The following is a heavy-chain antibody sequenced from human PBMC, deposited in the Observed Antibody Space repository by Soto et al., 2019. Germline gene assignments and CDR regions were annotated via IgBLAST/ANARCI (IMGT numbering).Heavy chain of an antibody. D-gene: IGHD1-26*01. CDR1: NGSIINYY. V-gene: IGHV4-59*01. J-gene: IGHJ3*01. Sequence: QVQLKESGPGLVKPSETLSLTCTVSNGSIINYYWSWIRQPTGKGLEWIGFIYYSGSTNYNPYLKGRVTMSGDMSRNQLSLKLSTATAADTAVYYWASRLTLATTTGDAFNPLGQGTMVTDSS. CDR2: IYYSGST. CDR3: ASRLTLATTTGDAFNP.